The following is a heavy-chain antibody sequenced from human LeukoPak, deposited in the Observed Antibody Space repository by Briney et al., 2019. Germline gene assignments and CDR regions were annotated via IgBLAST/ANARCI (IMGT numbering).Heavy chain of an antibody. V-gene: IGHV4-34*01. CDR2: INHSGST. Sequence: SETLSLTCAVYGGSFSGYYWSWIRQPPGKGLEWIGVINHSGSTNYNPSLKSRVTISVDTSKNQFSLKLSSVTAADTAVYYCARRIQLWLAYFDYWGQGTLVTVSS. CDR3: ARRIQLWLAYFDY. CDR1: GGSFSGYY. D-gene: IGHD5-18*01. J-gene: IGHJ4*02.